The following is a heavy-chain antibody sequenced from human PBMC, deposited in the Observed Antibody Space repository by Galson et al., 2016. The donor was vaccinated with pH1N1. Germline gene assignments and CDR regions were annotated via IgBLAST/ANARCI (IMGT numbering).Heavy chain of an antibody. D-gene: IGHD7-27*01. CDR3: ARDTGA. CDR2: IYSGGDT. J-gene: IGHJ5*02. CDR1: GVTVSNNY. Sequence: SLRLSCAASGVTVSNNYMSWVRQAPGKGLEWVSCIYSGGDTYYADSEKGRFTVSRDSSTNTVYLQMNSLRAEDTAVYYCARDTGAWGQGTLVTVSS. V-gene: IGHV3-53*01.